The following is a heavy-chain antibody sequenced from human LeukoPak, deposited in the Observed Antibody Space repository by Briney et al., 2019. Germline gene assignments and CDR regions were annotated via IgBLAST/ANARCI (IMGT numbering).Heavy chain of an antibody. J-gene: IGHJ4*02. Sequence: GGSLRLSCAASGFTFSSYGMHWVRQAPGKGLEWVAFIRSDGTNKYYADSVKGRFTISRDNAKNSIYLQMNGLTAEDTAVYYCARTYGSGSLDYGGQGTLVTVSS. D-gene: IGHD2-15*01. CDR3: ARTYGSGSLDY. V-gene: IGHV3-30*02. CDR1: GFTFSSYG. CDR2: IRSDGTNK.